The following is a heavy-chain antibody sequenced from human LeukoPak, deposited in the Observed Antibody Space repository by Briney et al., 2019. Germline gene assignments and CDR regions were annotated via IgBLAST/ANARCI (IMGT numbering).Heavy chain of an antibody. CDR3: ARPRYYYESSGRSYYFDY. CDR1: GFTFSSYP. D-gene: IGHD3-22*01. J-gene: IGHJ4*02. CDR2: ISDGGGKK. Sequence: GGSLTLSCAASGFTFSSYPMYWVRQAPGKGLEWVAVISDGGGKKYYATSVQGRFTVSRDNSKNTLYLEMNSLRDEDTALYYCARPRYYYESSGRSYYFDYWGQGTLVTVSS. V-gene: IGHV3-30-3*01.